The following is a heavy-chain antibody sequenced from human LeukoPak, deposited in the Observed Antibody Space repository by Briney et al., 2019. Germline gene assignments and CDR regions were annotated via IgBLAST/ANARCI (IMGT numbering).Heavy chain of an antibody. V-gene: IGHV1-18*01. CDR2: ISAYNGNT. D-gene: IGHD3-9*01. CDR3: ARGPTYYDTLTGYYKAPFDP. CDR1: GYTFTSYG. J-gene: IGHJ5*02. Sequence: GASVKVSCKASGYTFTSYGISWVRQAPGQGLEWMGWISAYNGNTNYAQKLQGRVTMTTDTSTSTAYMELRSLRSDDTAVYYCARGPTYYDTLTGYYKAPFDPWGQGTLVTVSS.